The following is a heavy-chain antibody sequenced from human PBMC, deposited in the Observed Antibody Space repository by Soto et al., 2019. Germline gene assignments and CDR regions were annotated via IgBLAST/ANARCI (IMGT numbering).Heavy chain of an antibody. CDR1: GYTFSNYG. J-gene: IGHJ1*01. CDR2: ISGYNGLT. D-gene: IGHD3-10*01. Sequence: QVPLVQSGDEVKKSGASVKVSCKASGYTFSNYGISWVRQAPGQGLEWMGWISGYNGLTAYAQNVQGRVTMTIDTPPSTVFMELTSLRSNDTAVYYCARDEGIRGFYSWGHGTLVTVSS. CDR3: ARDEGIRGFYS. V-gene: IGHV1-18*04.